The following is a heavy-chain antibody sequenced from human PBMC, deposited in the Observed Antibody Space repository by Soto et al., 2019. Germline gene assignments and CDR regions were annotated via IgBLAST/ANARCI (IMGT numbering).Heavy chain of an antibody. CDR3: ARSWGHCGRNCYDPDFDY. Sequence: SETLSLTCTVSGDSISSNYWSWIRQPPGKGLEWIGYFYYSGSTNYNPSLKSRVIISVDTSKNQFSLKLNSVTAADTAVYYCARSWGHCGRNCYDPDFDYWGQGTLVTGSS. CDR2: FYYSGST. V-gene: IGHV4-59*01. CDR1: GDSISSNY. J-gene: IGHJ4*02. D-gene: IGHD2-21*02.